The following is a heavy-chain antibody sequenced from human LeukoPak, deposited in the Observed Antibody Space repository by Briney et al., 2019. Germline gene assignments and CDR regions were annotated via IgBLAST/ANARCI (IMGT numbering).Heavy chain of an antibody. Sequence: SGPALVKPTQTVTLTCTFSGFSLTTTGMCVMWIRQPPGKALEWLARIDWDDDKFYSASLKTRLTISKDTYKNQVVLTMTNMDPVDTATYYCARGSGYSRFDYWGQGTLVTASS. CDR2: IDWDDDK. J-gene: IGHJ4*02. D-gene: IGHD3-22*01. V-gene: IGHV2-70*17. CDR3: ARGSGYSRFDY. CDR1: GFSLTTTGMC.